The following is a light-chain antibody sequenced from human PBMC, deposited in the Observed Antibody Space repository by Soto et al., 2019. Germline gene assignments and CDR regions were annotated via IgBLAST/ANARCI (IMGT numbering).Light chain of an antibody. CDR3: QQRTKWRT. V-gene: IGKV3-11*01. Sequence: EIVLTQSPATLSLSPGGRATLSCRASQSVSSSLAWYQQKPGQAPRLLIYDASNRATGIPARFSGSGSGTDFTLTISSLEPEDFAVYYCQQRTKWRTFGQGTKVDI. CDR1: QSVSSS. J-gene: IGKJ1*01. CDR2: DAS.